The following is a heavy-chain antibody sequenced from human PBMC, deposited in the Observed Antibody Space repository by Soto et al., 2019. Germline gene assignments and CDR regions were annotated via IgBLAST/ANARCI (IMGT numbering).Heavy chain of an antibody. CDR3: ARESDNWNYDYYYGMDV. Sequence: GASVKVSCKASGYTFTSYGISWVRQAPGQGLEWMGWISAYNGNTNYAQKLQGRVTMTTDTSTSTAYMELRSLRSDDTAVYYCARESDNWNYDYYYGMDVWGQGTTVTVSS. CDR2: ISAYNGNT. V-gene: IGHV1-18*01. D-gene: IGHD1-20*01. CDR1: GYTFTSYG. J-gene: IGHJ6*02.